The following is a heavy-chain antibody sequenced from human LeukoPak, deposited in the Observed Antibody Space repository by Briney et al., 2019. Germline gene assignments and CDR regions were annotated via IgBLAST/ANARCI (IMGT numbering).Heavy chain of an antibody. CDR3: ARGRPGSVRAPTNY. D-gene: IGHD1-14*01. CDR2: ISAYNGNT. V-gene: IGHV1-18*01. CDR1: GYTFTSYG. J-gene: IGHJ4*02. Sequence: GASVKVSCKASGYTFTSYGISWVRQAPGQGLEWMGWISAYNGNTNYAQKLQGRVTMTTDTSTSTAYMELRSLRPDDTAVYYCARGRPGSVRAPTNYWGQGTLVTVSS.